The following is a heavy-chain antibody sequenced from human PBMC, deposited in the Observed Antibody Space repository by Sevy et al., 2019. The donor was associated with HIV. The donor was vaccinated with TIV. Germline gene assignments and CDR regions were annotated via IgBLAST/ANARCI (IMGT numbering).Heavy chain of an antibody. J-gene: IGHJ4*02. CDR2: IRFDGSNK. V-gene: IGHV3-30*02. Sequence: GGSLRLSCAASGYTFSNYGMHWVRQAPGKGLEWVAFIRFDGSNKYYADSVKGRFTISRDNSKNTLYLQMNSLRTEDTAVYYCCTSAWYGDFWGQGTLVTVSS. CDR1: GYTFSNYG. D-gene: IGHD6-19*01. CDR3: CTSAWYGDF.